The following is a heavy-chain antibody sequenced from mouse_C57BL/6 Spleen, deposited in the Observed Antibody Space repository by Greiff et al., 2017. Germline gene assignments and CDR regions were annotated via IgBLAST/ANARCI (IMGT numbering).Heavy chain of an antibody. J-gene: IGHJ4*01. CDR2: ISYSGST. Sequence: EVQLQESGPGMVKPSQSLSLTCTVTGYSITSGYDWHWIRHFPGNKLEWMGYISYSGSTNYNPSLKSRISITHDTSKNHFFLKLNSVTTEDTATYYCARAGLLHSYAMDYWGQGTSVTVSS. D-gene: IGHD2-3*01. CDR1: GYSITSGYD. V-gene: IGHV3-1*01. CDR3: ARAGLLHSYAMDY.